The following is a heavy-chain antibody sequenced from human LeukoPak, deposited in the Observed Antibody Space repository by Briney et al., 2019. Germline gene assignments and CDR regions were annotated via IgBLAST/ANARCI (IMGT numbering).Heavy chain of an antibody. Sequence: PSETLSLTCSVSGGFNKSTSYYWGWIRQPPGKGLEWLGSLYYTGNTYYNPSLKSRITLSIDTSKNHFSLKLRSVTAADTAVYYCARDRDYYGSGSYGPFDYWGQGTLVTVSS. CDR2: LYYTGNT. CDR1: GGFNKSTSYY. V-gene: IGHV4-39*07. J-gene: IGHJ4*02. D-gene: IGHD3-10*01. CDR3: ARDRDYYGSGSYGPFDY.